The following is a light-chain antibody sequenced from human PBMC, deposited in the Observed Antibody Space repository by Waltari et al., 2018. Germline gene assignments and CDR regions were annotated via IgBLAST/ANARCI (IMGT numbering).Light chain of an antibody. J-gene: IGKJ5*01. CDR2: GAS. CDR1: QSVPSIY. Sequence: EILLTQSPGTLSLSPGDRAILSCRASQSVPSIYCAWYQQKPGQAPRLLIYGASTRATGIPDRFSGSVSETDFSLTITRLEPEDFAVYYCQQYGRSPTFGQGTRLEIE. CDR3: QQYGRSPT. V-gene: IGKV3-20*01.